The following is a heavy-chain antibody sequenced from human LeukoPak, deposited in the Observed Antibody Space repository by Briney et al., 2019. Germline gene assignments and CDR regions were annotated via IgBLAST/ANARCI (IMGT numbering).Heavy chain of an antibody. CDR1: GGSISSYY. J-gene: IGHJ5*02. V-gene: IGHV4-59*08. Sequence: SETLSLTCTVSGGSISSYYWSWIRQPPRKGLEWIGYIYYSGSTNYNPSLKSRVTISVDTSKNQFSLKLSSVTAADTAVYYCARHPRPRFGDIEFDPWGQGTLVTVSS. CDR2: IYYSGST. CDR3: ARHPRPRFGDIEFDP. D-gene: IGHD3-10*01.